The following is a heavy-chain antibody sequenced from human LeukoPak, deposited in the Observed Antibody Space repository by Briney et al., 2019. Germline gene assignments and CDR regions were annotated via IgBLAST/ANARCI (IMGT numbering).Heavy chain of an antibody. D-gene: IGHD1-20*01. J-gene: IGHJ4*02. CDR1: GGSISSGGYY. CDR2: IYHSGST. CDR3: ARAYNWNDGSFDY. Sequence: SETLSLTCTVSGGSISSGGYYWSWIRQPPGKGLEWIGYIYHSGSTYYNPSLKSRVTISVDRSKNQFSLKLSSVTAADTAVYYCARAYNWNDGSFDYWGQGTLVTVSS. V-gene: IGHV4-30-2*01.